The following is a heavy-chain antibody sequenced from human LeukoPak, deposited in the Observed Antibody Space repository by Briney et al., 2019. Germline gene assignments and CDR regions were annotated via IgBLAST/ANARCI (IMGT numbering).Heavy chain of an antibody. CDR3: ARADPAVVSDYYYMDV. CDR1: GGSISSGSYY. J-gene: IGHJ6*03. Sequence: PSETLPLTCTVSGGSISSGSYYWSWIRQPAGKGLEWIGRIYTSGSTNYNPSLKSRVTISVDTSKNQFSLKLSSVTAADTAVYYCARADPAVVSDYYYMDVWGKGTTVTISS. D-gene: IGHD4-23*01. V-gene: IGHV4-61*02. CDR2: IYTSGST.